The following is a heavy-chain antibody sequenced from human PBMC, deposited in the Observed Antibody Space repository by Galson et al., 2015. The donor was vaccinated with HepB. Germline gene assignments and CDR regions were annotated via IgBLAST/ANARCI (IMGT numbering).Heavy chain of an antibody. D-gene: IGHD1/OR15-1a*01. Sequence: SLRLSCAASGFSFDDYAMHWVRQAPGKGLEWVSGISSDSGVINYADSVKGRFPISRDNAKNSLYLQMNSLRAEDTALYYCATMGTETGTYSYYYYMDVWGKGTTVTVSS. CDR1: GFSFDDYA. J-gene: IGHJ6*03. CDR2: ISSDSGVI. CDR3: ATMGTETGTYSYYYYMDV. V-gene: IGHV3-9*01.